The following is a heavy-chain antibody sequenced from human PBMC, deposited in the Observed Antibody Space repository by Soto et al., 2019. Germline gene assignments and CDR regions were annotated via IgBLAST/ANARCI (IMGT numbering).Heavy chain of an antibody. J-gene: IGHJ4*02. D-gene: IGHD2-8*02. CDR1: GGTFGSHT. Sequence: QVQLVQSGAQVKKPGPSVKVSCKASGGTFGSHTIAWVRLAPERGLEWMGGIVPIFGSPNYAQKFQGSVTITAHESSSTVDMELSSLRPGDTAVYYCARDGGTSAQPYFFDFWGQGTLVTVSS. V-gene: IGHV1-69*01. CDR2: IVPIFGSP. CDR3: ARDGGTSAQPYFFDF.